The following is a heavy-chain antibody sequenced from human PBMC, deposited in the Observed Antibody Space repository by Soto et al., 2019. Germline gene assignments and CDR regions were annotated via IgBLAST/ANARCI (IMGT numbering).Heavy chain of an antibody. V-gene: IGHV1-69*02. D-gene: IGHD5-12*01. J-gene: IGHJ5*02. CDR2: IIPILGIA. Sequence: QVQLVQSGAEVKKPGSSVKVSCKASGGTFSSYTISWVRQAPGQGLEWMGRIIPILGIANYAQKFQGRVTNTADKSTSTAYMELSSLRSEDTAVYYCARVLLGYSGYDYWFDPWGQGTLVTVSS. CDR3: ARVLLGYSGYDYWFDP. CDR1: GGTFSSYT.